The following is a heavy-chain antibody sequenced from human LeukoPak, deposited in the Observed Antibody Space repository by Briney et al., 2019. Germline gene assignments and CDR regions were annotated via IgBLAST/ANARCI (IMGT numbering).Heavy chain of an antibody. Sequence: ASVKASCKASGGTFSSYAISWVRQAPGQGLEWMGGIIPIFGTANYAQKFQGRVTITADESTSTAYMELSSLRSEDTAVYYCARTPSEMVLTGYYFDYWGQGTLVTVSS. CDR3: ARTPSEMVLTGYYFDY. V-gene: IGHV1-69*13. J-gene: IGHJ4*02. D-gene: IGHD5-24*01. CDR1: GGTFSSYA. CDR2: IIPIFGTA.